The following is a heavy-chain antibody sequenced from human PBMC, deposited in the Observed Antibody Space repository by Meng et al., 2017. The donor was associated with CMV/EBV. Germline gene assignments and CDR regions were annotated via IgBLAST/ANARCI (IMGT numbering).Heavy chain of an antibody. V-gene: IGHV4-34*01. CDR3: ARGRGSWYFVDY. J-gene: IGHJ4*02. Sequence: LQRWGAGLLNASEPLSLTCAVYGGSFSGYYWSWIRQPPGKGLEWIGEITHSGSTNYNPSLKSRVTISVDTSKNQFSLKLSSVTAADTAVYYCARGRGSWYFVDYWGQGTLVTVSS. CDR2: ITHSGST. CDR1: GGSFSGYY. D-gene: IGHD6-13*01.